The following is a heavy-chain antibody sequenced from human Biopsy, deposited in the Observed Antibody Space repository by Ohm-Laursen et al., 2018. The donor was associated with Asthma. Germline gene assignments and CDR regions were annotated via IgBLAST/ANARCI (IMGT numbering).Heavy chain of an antibody. CDR1: YGSLHSGGYY. V-gene: IGHV4-31*03. D-gene: IGHD6-19*01. CDR2: IYYSGST. J-gene: IGHJ4*02. Sequence: TLSLTCTVSYGSLHSGGYYCAWIRQHPGKGLEWVGFIYYSGSTYYNPSLKSRITMSEDTSKNRMYLELTSFAAADAAIYYCVRAVRNEQWLAPFDFWGQGNPVTVSS. CDR3: VRAVRNEQWLAPFDF.